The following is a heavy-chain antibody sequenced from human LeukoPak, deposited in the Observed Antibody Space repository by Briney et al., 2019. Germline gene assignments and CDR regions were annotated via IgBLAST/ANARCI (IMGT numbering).Heavy chain of an antibody. D-gene: IGHD3-3*01. CDR3: ARANSYYDFWSGYWNYYYMDV. Sequence: SETLSLTCTVSGGSISSHYWSWIQQPPGKGLGWIGYIYYSGSTNYNPSLKSRVTISVDTSKNQFSLKLSCVTAADTAVYYCARANSYYDFWSGYWNYYYMDVWGKGTTVTVSS. CDR1: GGSISSHY. CDR2: IYYSGST. V-gene: IGHV4-59*11. J-gene: IGHJ6*03.